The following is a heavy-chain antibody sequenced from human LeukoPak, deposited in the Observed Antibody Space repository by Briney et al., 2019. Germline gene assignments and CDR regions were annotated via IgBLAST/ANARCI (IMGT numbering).Heavy chain of an antibody. J-gene: IGHJ4*02. CDR2: INPNSGGT. Sequence: ASVKVSCKASGYTFTGYYMHWVRQAPGQGLEWMGRINPNSGGTNYAQKFQGRVTMTRDTSISTAYMELSRLGSDDTAVYYCARDITMVRGVITGMDYWGQGTLVTVSS. D-gene: IGHD3-10*01. CDR1: GYTFTGYY. V-gene: IGHV1-2*06. CDR3: ARDITMVRGVITGMDY.